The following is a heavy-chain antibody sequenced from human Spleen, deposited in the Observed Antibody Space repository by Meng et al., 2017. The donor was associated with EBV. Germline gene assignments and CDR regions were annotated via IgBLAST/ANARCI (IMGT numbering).Heavy chain of an antibody. J-gene: IGHJ5*02. Sequence: QWQRQGPGPGLVKPSGPRSLTCAFPVGSISSSNWWNWVRQAPGKGLEWIGEIYHSGSTSYNPSLESRVTISIDKSKNQVSLKLTSVTAADTAVHYCAQRERWGLDPWGQGTLVTVSS. D-gene: IGHD3-16*01. CDR3: AQRERWGLDP. CDR2: IYHSGST. CDR1: VGSISSSNW. V-gene: IGHV4-4*02.